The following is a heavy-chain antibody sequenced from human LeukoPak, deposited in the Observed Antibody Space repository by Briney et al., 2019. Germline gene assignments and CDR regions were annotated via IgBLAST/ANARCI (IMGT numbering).Heavy chain of an antibody. V-gene: IGHV4-59*02. D-gene: IGHD4-11*01. J-gene: IGHJ4*02. Sequence: SETLSLTCSVSRDSVNTNYWTWIRQPPGKGLEWIGHISYSGTTKYNPSLKSRVTISLDTSKNQSSLNLNSLSAADTGVYFCARVRPDFGNYPVDYWGQGTLVSVSS. CDR2: ISYSGTT. CDR3: ARVRPDFGNYPVDY. CDR1: RDSVNTNY.